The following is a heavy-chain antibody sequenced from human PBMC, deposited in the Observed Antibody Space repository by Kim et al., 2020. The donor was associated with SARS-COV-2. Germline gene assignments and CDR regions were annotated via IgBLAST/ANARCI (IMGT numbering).Heavy chain of an antibody. CDR2: VVPILGIT. CDR1: GGTFRYYA. D-gene: IGHD3-22*01. Sequence: SVKVSCKASGGTFRYYALTWVRQAHGQGLEWMGRVVPILGITNYAQKLQGRVTIIADKSTSTADMELRSLRSEDTAVYYCATGDYDSSAMANWGQGTLV. J-gene: IGHJ4*02. V-gene: IGHV1-69*04. CDR3: ATGDYDSSAMAN.